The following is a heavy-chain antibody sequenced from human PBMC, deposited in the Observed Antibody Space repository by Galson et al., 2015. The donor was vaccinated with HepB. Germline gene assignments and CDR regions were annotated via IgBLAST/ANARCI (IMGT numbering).Heavy chain of an antibody. CDR2: ISWNSGSI. CDR3: AKGEYCSSTSCYGYYYYGMDV. Sequence: SLRLSCAASGFTFDDYAMHWVRQAPGKGLEWVSGISWNSGSIGYADSVKGRFTISRDNAKNSLYLQMNSLRAEDTALYYCAKGEYCSSTSCYGYYYYGMDVWGQGTTVTVSS. D-gene: IGHD2-2*01. V-gene: IGHV3-9*01. J-gene: IGHJ6*02. CDR1: GFTFDDYA.